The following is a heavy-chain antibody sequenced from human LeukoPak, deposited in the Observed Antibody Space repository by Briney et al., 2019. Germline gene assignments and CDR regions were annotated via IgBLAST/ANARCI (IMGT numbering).Heavy chain of an antibody. CDR1: GGSISSSSYY. Sequence: PSETLSLTCTVSGGSISSSSYYWGWIRQPPGKGLEWIGSIYYSGSTNYNPSLKSRVTISVDTSKNQFSLKLSSVTAADTAVYYCARAPLTYYDYVWGSYKSSYYYMDVWGKGTTVTVSS. D-gene: IGHD3-16*01. CDR3: ARAPLTYYDYVWGSYKSSYYYMDV. J-gene: IGHJ6*03. V-gene: IGHV4-39*07. CDR2: IYYSGST.